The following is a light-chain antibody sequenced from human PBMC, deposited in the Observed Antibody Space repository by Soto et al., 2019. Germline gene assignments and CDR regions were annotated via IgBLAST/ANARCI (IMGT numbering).Light chain of an antibody. J-gene: IGKJ1*01. CDR2: GAS. V-gene: IGKV3-20*01. CDR1: QSVNDMY. Sequence: EIVLTQSPGTLSLSPGERATLSCRASQSVNDMYVAWYQQKPGQAPRLLIYGASIRATGIPGRFSGSGSGTDFTLTITRLEPEDFAVYYCQQFGSSLWTFGHGTKVEIK. CDR3: QQFGSSLWT.